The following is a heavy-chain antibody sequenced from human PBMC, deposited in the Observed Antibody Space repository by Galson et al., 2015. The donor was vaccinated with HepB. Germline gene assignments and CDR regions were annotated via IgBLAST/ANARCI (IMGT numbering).Heavy chain of an antibody. CDR1: GFTFSSYA. D-gene: IGHD3-10*01. CDR2: ISYDGTNK. Sequence: SLRLSCAASGFTFSSYAMHWVRQAPGKGLEWVAVISYDGTNKYYADSVKGRFTISRDNSKNTLHLQMNSLRAEDTALYYCAKVAGSEAFPDSWGQGTLVTVSS. V-gene: IGHV3-30-3*01. CDR3: AKVAGSEAFPDS. J-gene: IGHJ5*01.